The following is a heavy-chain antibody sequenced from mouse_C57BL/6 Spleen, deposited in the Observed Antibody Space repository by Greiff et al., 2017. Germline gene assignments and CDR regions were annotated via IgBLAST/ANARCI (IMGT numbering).Heavy chain of an antibody. CDR1: GYTFTSYW. CDR2: INPSNGGT. D-gene: IGHD1-1*01. V-gene: IGHV1-53*01. Sequence: QVQLQQPGTELVTPGASVKLSCKASGYTFTSYWLHWVKQRPGQGLEWIGNINPSNGGTNYNEKFKSKATLTVDKSSSTAYMQLSSLTSEDSAVYYCARSHYGSSSYYAMDYWGQGTSVTVSS. J-gene: IGHJ4*01. CDR3: ARSHYGSSSYYAMDY.